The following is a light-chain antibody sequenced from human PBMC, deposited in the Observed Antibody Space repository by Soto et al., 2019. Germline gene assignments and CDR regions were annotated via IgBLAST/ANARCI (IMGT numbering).Light chain of an antibody. J-gene: IGKJ5*01. CDR1: ETISGL. CDR2: DTS. V-gene: IGKV3-11*01. CDR3: QQRHNWPIT. Sequence: EIVLTQSPGTLSLSPGERATLSCRASETISGLLACYQQRPGQPPRLLIYDTSNRATGIPARFSGSGSGTDFTLTISGLEPADLGVYYCQQRHNWPITFGQGARLEI.